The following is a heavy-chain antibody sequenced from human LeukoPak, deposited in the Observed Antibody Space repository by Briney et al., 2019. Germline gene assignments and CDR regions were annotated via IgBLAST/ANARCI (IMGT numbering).Heavy chain of an antibody. CDR1: GFTFDDYA. D-gene: IGHD3-22*01. V-gene: IGHV3-9*01. Sequence: PGRSLRLSCAASGFTFDDYAMHWVRQAPGKGLEWVSGISWNSGSIGYADSVKGRFTISRDNAKNSLYLQMNSLRAEDTALYYCAKACGPFYDSSGYPSYNWFDPWGQGTLVTVSS. CDR3: AKACGPFYDSSGYPSYNWFDP. CDR2: ISWNSGSI. J-gene: IGHJ5*02.